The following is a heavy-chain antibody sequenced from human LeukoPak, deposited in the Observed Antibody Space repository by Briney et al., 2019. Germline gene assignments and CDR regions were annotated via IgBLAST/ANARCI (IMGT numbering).Heavy chain of an antibody. CDR2: IYYSGST. Sequence: SETLSLTCTVSGGPISSGGYYWSWIRQHPGKGLEWIGYIYYSGSTYYNPSLKSRVTISVDTSKNQFSLKLSSVTAADTAVYYCASSGYGSGIDYWGQGTLVTVSS. CDR1: GGPISSGGYY. V-gene: IGHV4-31*03. D-gene: IGHD3-10*01. J-gene: IGHJ4*02. CDR3: ASSGYGSGIDY.